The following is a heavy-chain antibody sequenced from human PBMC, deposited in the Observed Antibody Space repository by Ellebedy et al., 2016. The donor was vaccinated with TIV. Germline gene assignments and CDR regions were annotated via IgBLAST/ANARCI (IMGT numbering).Heavy chain of an antibody. CDR2: ISGSGGGK. J-gene: IGHJ6*02. Sequence: GESLKISCAASGFTFSSYAMSWVRQAPGKGLEWVSTISGSGGGKYYADSVKGRFTISRDNSKNTLYLQMNSLRAEDTAVYYCAKDYSGLRGLDVWGQGTTVTVSS. D-gene: IGHD5-12*01. CDR1: GFTFSSYA. CDR3: AKDYSGLRGLDV. V-gene: IGHV3-23*01.